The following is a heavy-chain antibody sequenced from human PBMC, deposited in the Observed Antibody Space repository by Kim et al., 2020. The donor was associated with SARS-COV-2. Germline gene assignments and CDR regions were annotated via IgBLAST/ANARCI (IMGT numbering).Heavy chain of an antibody. D-gene: IGHD3-3*01. J-gene: IGHJ4*02. Sequence: QKSQGRVTITRDTSESTAYMELSSLRSEDTAVYYCASGGGDWLLDPPLDYWGQGTLVTVSS. V-gene: IGHV1-3*01. CDR3: ASGGGDWLLDPPLDY.